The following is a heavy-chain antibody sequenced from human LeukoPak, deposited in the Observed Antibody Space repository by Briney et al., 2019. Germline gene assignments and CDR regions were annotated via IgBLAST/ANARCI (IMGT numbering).Heavy chain of an antibody. D-gene: IGHD6-13*01. J-gene: IGHJ6*02. CDR1: GYTFTSYY. CDR2: INPSGGST. Sequence: ASVKVSCKASGYTFTSYYMHWVRQAPGQGLEWMGIINPSGGSTSYAQKFQGRVTMTRDTSMSTVYMELSSLRSEDTAVYYCARELAAAGNHYYYYYGMDVWGQGTTVTVSS. V-gene: IGHV1-46*01. CDR3: ARELAAAGNHYYYYYGMDV.